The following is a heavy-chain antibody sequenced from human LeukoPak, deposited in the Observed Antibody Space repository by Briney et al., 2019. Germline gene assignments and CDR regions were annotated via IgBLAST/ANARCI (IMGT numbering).Heavy chain of an antibody. D-gene: IGHD6-6*01. CDR2: INAGNGNT. Sequence: ASVKVSCKASGYTFTSYAMHWVRQAPGQRLEWMGWINAGNGNTKYSQKFQGRVTITRDTSASTAYMELSSLRSEDTAVYYCAREGSRQLGRGYYFDYWGQGTLVTVSS. V-gene: IGHV1-3*01. CDR3: AREGSRQLGRGYYFDY. CDR1: GYTFTSYA. J-gene: IGHJ4*02.